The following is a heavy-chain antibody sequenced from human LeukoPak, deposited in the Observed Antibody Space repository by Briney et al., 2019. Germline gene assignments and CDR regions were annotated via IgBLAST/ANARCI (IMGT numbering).Heavy chain of an antibody. J-gene: IGHJ6*02. CDR1: GYTFTGYY. V-gene: IGHV1-2*04. CDR2: INPNSGGT. CDR3: ARGLAWFGELLSYYGMDV. D-gene: IGHD3-10*01. Sequence: GASVKVSCKASGYTFTGYYMHWVRQAPGQGLEWMGWINPNSGGTNYAQKFQGWVTMTRDTSISTAYMELSRLRSDDTAVYYCARGLAWFGELLSYYGMDVWGQGTTVTVSS.